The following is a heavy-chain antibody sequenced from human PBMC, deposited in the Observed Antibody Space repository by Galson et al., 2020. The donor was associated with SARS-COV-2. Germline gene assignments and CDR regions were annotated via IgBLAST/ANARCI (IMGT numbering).Heavy chain of an antibody. CDR2: IDDDGRST. J-gene: IGHJ5*02. V-gene: IGHV3-74*01. CDR1: GFTFSTYW. D-gene: IGHD3-10*01. Sequence: GGSLRLSCAASGFTFSTYWMHWVRQAPGKGLMWVSRIDDDGRSTTYADSVKGRFTISRDNAKGTLYLQMNSLRAEDTAVYYCARDVAESGSGYSWFDPWGQGTQVTVSS. CDR3: ARDVAESGSGYSWFDP.